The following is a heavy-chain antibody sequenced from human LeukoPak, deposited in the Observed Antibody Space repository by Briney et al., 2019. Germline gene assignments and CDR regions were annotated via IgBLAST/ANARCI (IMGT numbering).Heavy chain of an antibody. Sequence: GGSLRLSCAASGFTFSSYAMHWVRQAPGKGLEYVSAISSNGGSTYYANSVKGRFTISRDNSKNTLYLQMGSLRAEDMAVYYCARDWSDYGDYTSFDYWGQGTLVTVSS. CDR1: GFTFSSYA. CDR2: ISSNGGST. V-gene: IGHV3-64*01. J-gene: IGHJ4*02. CDR3: ARDWSDYGDYTSFDY. D-gene: IGHD4-17*01.